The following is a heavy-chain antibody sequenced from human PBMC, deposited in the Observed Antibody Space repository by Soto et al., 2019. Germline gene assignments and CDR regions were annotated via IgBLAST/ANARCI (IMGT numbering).Heavy chain of an antibody. V-gene: IGHV4-59*08. D-gene: IGHD6-19*01. Sequence: QVQLQESGPGLVKPSETLSLTCTVSGGSISSYYWSWIRQPPGKGLEWIGYIYYSGSTNYNPSLKSRVTMSVDTSKNQFSLKLRSVTAADTALYFCARQEGIAVAGHFDYWGQGTLVTVSS. J-gene: IGHJ4*02. CDR3: ARQEGIAVAGHFDY. CDR2: IYYSGST. CDR1: GGSISSYY.